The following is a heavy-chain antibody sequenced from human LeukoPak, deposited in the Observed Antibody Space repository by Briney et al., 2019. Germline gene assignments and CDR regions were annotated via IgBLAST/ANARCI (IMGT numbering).Heavy chain of an antibody. V-gene: IGHV4-39*01. J-gene: IGHJ4*02. CDR1: GGSISSSSYY. D-gene: IGHD3-16*01. CDR3: ASLGVAATQIDY. CDR2: IYYSGST. Sequence: SETLSLTCTVSGGSISSSSYYWGWIRQPPGKGLEWIGSIYYSGSTYYNPSLKSRVTKSVDTSKNQFSLKLSSVTAADTAVYYCASLGVAATQIDYWGQGTLVTVSS.